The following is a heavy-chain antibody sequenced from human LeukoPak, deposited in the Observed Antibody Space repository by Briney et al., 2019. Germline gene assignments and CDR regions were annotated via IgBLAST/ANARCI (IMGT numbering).Heavy chain of an antibody. CDR3: AKDPGHNWNYWVRFLFDY. V-gene: IGHV3-23*01. CDR1: GFTFSSYA. CDR2: ISGSGGST. Sequence: GGSLRLSCAASGFTFSSYAMSWVRQAPGKGLEWVSAISGSGGSTYYADSVKGRFTISRDNSKNTLYLQMNSLRAEDTAVYYCAKDPGHNWNYWVRFLFDYWGQGTLVTVSS. D-gene: IGHD1-7*01. J-gene: IGHJ4*02.